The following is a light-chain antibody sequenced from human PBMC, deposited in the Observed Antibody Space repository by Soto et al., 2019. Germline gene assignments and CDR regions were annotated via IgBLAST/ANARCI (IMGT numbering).Light chain of an antibody. CDR3: LQDYNYPYP. CDR1: QGIKND. V-gene: IGKV1-6*01. Sequence: AIRMTQSPSSLSASVGDRVTITCRASQGIKNDLGWYQQRPGKAPKLLIYPSSTLQSGVPSRFSGSGSGTDFTLTISSLHPEDFATYYCLQDYNYPYPFGQGTKLEI. CDR2: PSS. J-gene: IGKJ2*01.